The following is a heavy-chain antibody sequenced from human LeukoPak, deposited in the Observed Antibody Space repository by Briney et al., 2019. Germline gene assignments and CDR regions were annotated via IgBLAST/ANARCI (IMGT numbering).Heavy chain of an antibody. J-gene: IGHJ4*02. D-gene: IGHD3-9*01. V-gene: IGHV3-66*01. Sequence: GGSLRLSCAASGFTVSSNYMSWVRQAPGKGLEWLSVLYNGGSTYYADSVKGRFTTSRDDSKNTVYLQMNSLRAEDTAVYYCAKGVRYFVGGFWGQGTLVTVSS. CDR1: GFTVSSNY. CDR3: AKGVRYFVGGF. CDR2: LYNGGST.